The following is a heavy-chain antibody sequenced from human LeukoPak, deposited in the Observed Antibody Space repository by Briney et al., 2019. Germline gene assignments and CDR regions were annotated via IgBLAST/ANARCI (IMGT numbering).Heavy chain of an antibody. J-gene: IGHJ4*02. D-gene: IGHD1-1*01. CDR1: GYTFTGYY. Sequence: ASVKVSCKASGYTFTGYYMHWLRQAPGQGLEWMGWINPNSGGTNYAQKFQGRVTMTRDTSISTAYMELSRLRSDDTAVYYCARGISNRYSDRYFDYWGQGTLVTVSS. CDR2: INPNSGGT. CDR3: ARGISNRYSDRYFDY. V-gene: IGHV1-2*02.